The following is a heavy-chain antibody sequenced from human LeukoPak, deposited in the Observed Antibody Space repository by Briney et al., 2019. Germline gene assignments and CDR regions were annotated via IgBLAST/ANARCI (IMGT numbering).Heavy chain of an antibody. J-gene: IGHJ6*02. CDR3: ARGNSGSYYAMDV. CDR1: GGSISTYY. D-gene: IGHD1-26*01. CDR2: IFYSGST. V-gene: IGHV4-59*01. Sequence: PSETLSLTCTVSGGSISTYYWSWIRQPPGKGLEGIGYIFYSGSTNYNPSLASRVTISVDTSKNQFSLKLSSVTAADTAVYYCARGNSGSYYAMDVWGQGTTVTVSS.